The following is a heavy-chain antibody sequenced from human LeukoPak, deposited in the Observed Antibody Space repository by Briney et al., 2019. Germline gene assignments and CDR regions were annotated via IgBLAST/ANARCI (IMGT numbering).Heavy chain of an antibody. V-gene: IGHV4-31*03. J-gene: IGHJ4*02. CDR3: ARLHPYYYDSSGPTPTYFDY. D-gene: IGHD3-22*01. Sequence: PSETLSLTCTVSGGSISSGGYYWSWIRQHPGKGLEWIGYIYYSGSTYYNPSLKSRVTISVDTSKNQFSLKLSSVTAADTAVYYCARLHPYYYDSSGPTPTYFDYWGQGTLVTVSS. CDR2: IYYSGST. CDR1: GGSISSGGYY.